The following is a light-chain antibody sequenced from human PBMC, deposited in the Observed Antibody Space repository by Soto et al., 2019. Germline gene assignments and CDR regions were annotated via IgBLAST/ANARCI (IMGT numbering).Light chain of an antibody. CDR2: GAS. J-gene: IGKJ1*01. CDR1: QSVSSSY. CDR3: QHYGGSPGT. Sequence: EIALTQSPGTLSLSPGERATLSCRASQSVSSSYLAGYKQKPGQAPRLLIYGASSRATGIPDRFSGSGSGTDFTLTISRLEPEDFAVYYCQHYGGSPGTFGQGTKVEIK. V-gene: IGKV3-20*01.